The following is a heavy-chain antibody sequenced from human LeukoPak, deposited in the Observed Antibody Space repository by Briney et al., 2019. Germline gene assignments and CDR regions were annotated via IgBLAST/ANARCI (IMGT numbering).Heavy chain of an antibody. Sequence: GGSLRLPCAASGFTVGSNYMIWVRRAPGKGLDWVSVIYSGDRTYYADSVKGRFTISRDISKNTLYLQMNSLKTEDTAVYYCTRHVPDITMVREFGYWGQGTLVTVSS. J-gene: IGHJ4*02. D-gene: IGHD3-10*01. CDR3: TRHVPDITMVREFGY. CDR1: GFTVGSNY. V-gene: IGHV3-53*01. CDR2: IYSGDRT.